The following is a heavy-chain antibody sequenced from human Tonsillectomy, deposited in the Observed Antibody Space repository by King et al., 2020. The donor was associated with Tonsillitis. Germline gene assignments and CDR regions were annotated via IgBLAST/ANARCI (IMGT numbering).Heavy chain of an antibody. CDR1: GFTFSSYA. CDR2: ISYDGSNQ. J-gene: IGHJ5*02. D-gene: IGHD6-19*01. Sequence: VQLVESGGGVVQPGRSLRLSCAASGFTFSSYAMHWVRQAPGKGLEWVAVISYDGSNQYYADSVKGRFTISRDNSKNTLYLQMNSLRADDTAVYYCARDYAEVAGPSPWDWIDPWGQGSRVTVSS. V-gene: IGHV3-30*01. CDR3: ARDYAEVAGPSPWDWIDP.